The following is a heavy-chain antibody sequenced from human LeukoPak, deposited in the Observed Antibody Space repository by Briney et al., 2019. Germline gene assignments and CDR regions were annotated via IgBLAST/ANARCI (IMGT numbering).Heavy chain of an antibody. CDR2: IYYSGST. D-gene: IGHD3-10*01. J-gene: IGHJ4*02. Sequence: NPSETLSLTCTVSGGSISSTSHHWGWIRQPPGKGLEWIGNIYYSGSTYYNPSLKSRVTISVDTSKNQFSLKLSSVTAADTAVYYCARRSPGVVFYYWGQGTLVTVSS. CDR1: GGSISSTSHH. V-gene: IGHV4-39*01. CDR3: ARRSPGVVFYY.